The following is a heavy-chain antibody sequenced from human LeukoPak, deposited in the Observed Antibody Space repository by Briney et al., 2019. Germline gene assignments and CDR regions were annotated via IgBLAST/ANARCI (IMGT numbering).Heavy chain of an antibody. CDR2: INRSGST. J-gene: IGHJ6*02. CDR3: ARGPGYSSGMDV. Sequence: SETLSLTCAVYGGSFSGYYWSWIRQPPGKGLEWIGEINRSGSTNYNPSLKSRVTISVDTSKNQFSLKLSSVTAADTAVYYCARGPGYSSGMDVWGQGTTVTVSS. V-gene: IGHV4-34*01. D-gene: IGHD3-16*02. CDR1: GGSFSGYY.